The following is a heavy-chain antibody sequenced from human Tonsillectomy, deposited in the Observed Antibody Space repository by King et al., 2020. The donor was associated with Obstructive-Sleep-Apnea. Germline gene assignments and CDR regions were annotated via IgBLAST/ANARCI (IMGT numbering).Heavy chain of an antibody. J-gene: IGHJ4*02. V-gene: IGHV3-49*03. CDR3: TRGSLPIGGEDTTDSHYDEERVFDY. CDR2: IRSKAYGGTT. CDR1: GFTFGDYA. D-gene: IGHD3-22*01. Sequence: VQLVESGGGLVQPGRSLRLSCTASGFTFGDYAMSWFRQAPGKGLEWVGFIRSKAYGGTTEYAASVKGRFTISRDDSKSIAYLQMNSLKTEDTAVYYCTRGSLPIGGEDTTDSHYDEERVFDYWGQGTLVTVSS.